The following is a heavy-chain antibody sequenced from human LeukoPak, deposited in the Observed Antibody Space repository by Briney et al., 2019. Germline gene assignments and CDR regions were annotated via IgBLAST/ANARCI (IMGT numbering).Heavy chain of an antibody. V-gene: IGHV3-23*01. J-gene: IGHJ4*02. Sequence: GGSLRLSCAASGFTFSSYSMNWVRQAPGKGLEWVSAIGGRDGSTYYADSMKGRFTISRDNPKNTLYVQMNSLRAEDTAVYYCAKGHYYGSGSLDYWGQGTLVTVSS. D-gene: IGHD3-10*01. CDR3: AKGHYYGSGSLDY. CDR1: GFTFSSYS. CDR2: IGGRDGST.